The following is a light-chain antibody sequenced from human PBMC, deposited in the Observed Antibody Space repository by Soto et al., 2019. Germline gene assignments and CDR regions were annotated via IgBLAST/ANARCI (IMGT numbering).Light chain of an antibody. Sequence: EIVLTQSPGTLSLSPLEGDRLXCRASQSVSGSYLAWYQQKPGQAPRLLIYGASSRATGIPDRFSGSGSGTDFTLTISRLEPEDFAVYYCQQYGSSPLTFGRGTKVDIK. V-gene: IGKV3-20*01. CDR3: QQYGSSPLT. J-gene: IGKJ4*01. CDR1: QSVSGSY. CDR2: GAS.